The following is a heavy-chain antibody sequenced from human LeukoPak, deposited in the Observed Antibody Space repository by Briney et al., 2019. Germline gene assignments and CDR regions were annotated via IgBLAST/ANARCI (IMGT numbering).Heavy chain of an antibody. CDR1: GGTFSSYA. V-gene: IGHV1-18*01. D-gene: IGHD2-2*01. CDR2: ISAYNGNT. Sequence: ASVKVSCKASGGTFSSYAISWVRQAPGQGLEWMGGISAYNGNTNYAQKLQGRVTMTTGTSTSTAYMELRSLRSDDTAVYYCARDSSLGSTSSPLHGMDVWGQGTTVTVSS. CDR3: ARDSSLGSTSSPLHGMDV. J-gene: IGHJ6*02.